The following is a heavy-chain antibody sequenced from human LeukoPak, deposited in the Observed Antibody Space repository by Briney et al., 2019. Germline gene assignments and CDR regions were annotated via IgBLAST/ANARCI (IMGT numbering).Heavy chain of an antibody. V-gene: IGHV1-69*04. CDR1: GGTFSSYA. J-gene: IGHJ6*02. Sequence: GASVKVSCKASGGTFSSYAISWVRQAPGQGLEWMGRIIPILGIANYAQKFQGRVTITADKSTSTAYMELSSLRSDDTAVYYCARDPLTPGGYYGMDVWGQGTTVTVSS. CDR3: ARDPLTPGGYYGMDV. CDR2: IIPILGIA. D-gene: IGHD4-23*01.